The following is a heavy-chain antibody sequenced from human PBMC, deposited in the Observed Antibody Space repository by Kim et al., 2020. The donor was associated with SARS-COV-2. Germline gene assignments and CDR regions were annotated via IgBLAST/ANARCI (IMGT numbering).Heavy chain of an antibody. Sequence: SVKVSCKASGGTFSSYAISWVRKAPGQGLEWMGRIIPILGIANYAQKFQGRVTITADKSTSTAYMELSSLRSEDTAVYYCARDLRIVVVVAASPNYYYYGMDVWGQGTTVTVSS. CDR1: GGTFSSYA. D-gene: IGHD2-15*01. CDR3: ARDLRIVVVVAASPNYYYYGMDV. V-gene: IGHV1-69*04. CDR2: IIPILGIA. J-gene: IGHJ6*02.